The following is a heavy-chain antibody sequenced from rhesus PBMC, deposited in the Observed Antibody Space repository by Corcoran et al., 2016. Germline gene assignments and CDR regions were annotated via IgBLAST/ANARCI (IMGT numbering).Heavy chain of an antibody. CDR1: GGSISDSYR. CDR3: ASLYYNIWTGYATFDY. J-gene: IGHJ4*01. CDR2: IYGSSTRT. V-gene: IGHV4S10*01. Sequence: QVQLQESGPGVVKPSETLSLTCAVSGGSISDSYRWSWIRQPPGKGLEWIGYIYGSSTRTNYNPSLKSRVTISKDPSKNQFSLKLSSVTAADTAVYYCASLYYNIWTGYATFDYWGQGVLVTVSS. D-gene: IGHD3-3*01.